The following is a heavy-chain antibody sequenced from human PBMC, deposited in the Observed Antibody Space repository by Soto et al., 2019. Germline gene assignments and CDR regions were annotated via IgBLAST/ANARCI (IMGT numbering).Heavy chain of an antibody. CDR1: GFTFSSYA. V-gene: IGHV3-23*01. CDR2: ISGSGGST. Sequence: EVQLLESGGGLVQPGGSLRLSCAASGFTFSSYAMSWVRQAPGKGLEWVSAISGSGGSTYYADSVKGRFTISRDNSKNPLYLQMNSLRAEDTAVYYCAKDLRGDVWQQLVTYWGQGTLVTVSS. CDR3: AKDLRGDVWQQLVTY. J-gene: IGHJ4*02. D-gene: IGHD6-13*01.